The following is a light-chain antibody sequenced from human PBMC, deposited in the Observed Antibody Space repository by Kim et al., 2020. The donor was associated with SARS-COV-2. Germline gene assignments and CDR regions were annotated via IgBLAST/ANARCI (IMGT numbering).Light chain of an antibody. V-gene: IGLV2-18*02. J-gene: IGLJ2*01. Sequence: QSALTQPPSVSGSPGQSVTISCTGTSSDVGSYNRVSWYQQPPGTAPKLMIYEVSNRPSGVPDRFSGSKSGNTAYLTISGLQAEDEAHYYCSSYTSSSTVVFGGGTQLTVL. CDR2: EVS. CDR1: SSDVGSYNR. CDR3: SSYTSSSTVV.